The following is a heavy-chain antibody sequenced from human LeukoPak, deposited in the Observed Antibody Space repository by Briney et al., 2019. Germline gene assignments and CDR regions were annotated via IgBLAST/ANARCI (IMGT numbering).Heavy chain of an antibody. V-gene: IGHV1-2*06. CDR2: INPNSGGT. J-gene: IGHJ4*02. CDR1: GYTFTGYY. CDR3: ARGKGVGATVFDY. Sequence: GASVKVSCKASGYTFTGYYMHWVRQAPGQGLEWMGRINPNSGGTNYAQKFQGRVTMTRDTSISTAYMELSRLRSDGTAVYYCARGKGVGATVFDYWGQGTLVTVSS. D-gene: IGHD1-26*01.